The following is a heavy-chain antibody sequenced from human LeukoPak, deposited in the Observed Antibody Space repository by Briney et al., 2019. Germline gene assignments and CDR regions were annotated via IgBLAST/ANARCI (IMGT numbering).Heavy chain of an antibody. Sequence: SVKVSCKASGGTFSSYAISWVRQAPGQGLEWMGGIIPILGTANYAQKFQGRVTITTDESTSTAYMELSSLRSEDTAVYYCARGVEYSSSSARYYYYYYMDVWGKGTTVTVSS. CDR1: GGTFSSYA. J-gene: IGHJ6*03. CDR3: ARGVEYSSSSARYYYYYYMDV. D-gene: IGHD6-6*01. CDR2: IIPILGTA. V-gene: IGHV1-69*05.